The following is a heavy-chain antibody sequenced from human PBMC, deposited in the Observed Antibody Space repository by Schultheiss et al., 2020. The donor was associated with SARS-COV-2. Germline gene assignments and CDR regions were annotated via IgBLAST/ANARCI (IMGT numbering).Heavy chain of an antibody. CDR1: GGSISSGGYY. CDR2: IYYSGST. J-gene: IGHJ4*02. V-gene: IGHV4-31*03. Sequence: SETLSLTCTVSGGSISSGGYYWSWIRQHPGKGLEWIGYIYYSGSTNYNPSLKSRVTISVDTSKNQFSLKLSSVTAADTAVYYCARVRGYSSSSPFDYWGQGTLVTVSS. CDR3: ARVRGYSSSSPFDY. D-gene: IGHD6-6*01.